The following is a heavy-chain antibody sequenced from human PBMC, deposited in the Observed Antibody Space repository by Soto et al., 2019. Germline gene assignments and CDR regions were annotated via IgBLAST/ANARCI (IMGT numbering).Heavy chain of an antibody. D-gene: IGHD1-26*01. V-gene: IGHV3-30*02. CDR3: ASGATACYLDY. CDR2: IWYDGSNK. CDR1: GFTFSSYG. J-gene: IGHJ4*02. Sequence: GSLRLSCAASGFTFSSYGMHWVRQAPGKGLEWVAVIWYDGSNKYYADSVKGRFTISRDNSKNTLYLQMNSLRAEDTAVYYCASGATACYLDYWGQGTLVTVSS.